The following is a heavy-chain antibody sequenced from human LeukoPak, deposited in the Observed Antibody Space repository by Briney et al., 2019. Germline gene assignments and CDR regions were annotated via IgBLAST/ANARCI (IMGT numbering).Heavy chain of an antibody. D-gene: IGHD2-15*01. CDR3: ARGWTESSGAIFVY. CDR2: VTSSSSHI. J-gene: IGHJ4*02. Sequence: GGSLRLSCAASGFTFSSYSMNWVRQAPGKGLEWVSCVTSSSSHIYYADSVKGRFTISRDNSKNSLYLQMNSLRAEDTAVYYCARGWTESSGAIFVYWGQGALVTVSS. V-gene: IGHV3-21*01. CDR1: GFTFSSYS.